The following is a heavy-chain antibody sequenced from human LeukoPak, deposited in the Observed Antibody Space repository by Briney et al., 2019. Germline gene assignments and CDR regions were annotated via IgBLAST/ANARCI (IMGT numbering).Heavy chain of an antibody. CDR3: ARGERHCSSTSCYAKCFDP. Sequence: SETLSLTCTVSGGSISSGDDYWSWIRQPPGKGLEWIGYIYYSGSTYYNPSLKSRVTMSVDTSKNQFSLKLSSVTAADTAVYYCARGERHCSSTSCYAKCFDPWGQGTLVTVSS. V-gene: IGHV4-30-4*01. D-gene: IGHD2-2*01. CDR2: IYYSGST. J-gene: IGHJ5*02. CDR1: GGSISSGDDY.